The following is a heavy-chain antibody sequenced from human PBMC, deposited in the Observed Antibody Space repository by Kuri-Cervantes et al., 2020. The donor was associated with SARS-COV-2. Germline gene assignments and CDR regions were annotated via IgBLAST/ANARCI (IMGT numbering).Heavy chain of an antibody. V-gene: IGHV3-21*01. CDR2: ISSSSYI. D-gene: IGHD3-10*01. CDR1: GFTFSSYS. J-gene: IGHJ6*02. CDR3: AKVWSGSYSHYYYYAMDV. Sequence: LSLTCAASGFTFSSYSMNWVRQAPGKGLEWVSSISSSSYISHADSMKGRFTISRDNAKNSLYLQMNSLRAEDTAVYYCAKVWSGSYSHYYYYAMDVWGQGTTVTVSS.